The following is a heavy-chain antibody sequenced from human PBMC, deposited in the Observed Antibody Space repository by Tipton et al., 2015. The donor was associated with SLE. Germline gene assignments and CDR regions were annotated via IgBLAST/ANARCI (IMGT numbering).Heavy chain of an antibody. CDR3: AREDVGYCNGGSCPYYFDY. Sequence: TLSLTCTVSGGSISSSYWSWIRPPAGRGLEWIGRIYTSGNTNYNPSLTSRVTLSVDTSKNQFSLKLSSVIAADTAIYYCAREDVGYCNGGSCPYYFDYWGQGTMVTVSS. V-gene: IGHV4-4*07. CDR1: GGSISSSY. CDR2: IYTSGNT. J-gene: IGHJ4*02. D-gene: IGHD2-15*01.